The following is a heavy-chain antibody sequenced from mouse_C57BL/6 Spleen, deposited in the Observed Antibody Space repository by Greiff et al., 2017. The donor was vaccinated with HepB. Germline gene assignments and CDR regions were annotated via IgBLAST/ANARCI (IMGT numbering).Heavy chain of an antibody. J-gene: IGHJ2*01. CDR1: GFTFSDYG. CDR2: ISSGSSTI. Sequence: EVQLVESGGGLVKPGGSLKLSCAASGFTFSDYGMHWVRQAPEKGLEWVAYISSGSSTIYYADTVKGRFTISRDNAKNTLFLQMTSLRSEDTAMYYCARNGYDEYYFDYWGQGTTLTVSS. CDR3: ARNGYDEYYFDY. D-gene: IGHD2-2*01. V-gene: IGHV5-17*01.